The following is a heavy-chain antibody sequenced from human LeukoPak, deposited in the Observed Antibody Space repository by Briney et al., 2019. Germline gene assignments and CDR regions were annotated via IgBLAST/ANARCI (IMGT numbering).Heavy chain of an antibody. CDR3: AELGITMIGGV. J-gene: IGHJ6*04. CDR1: GFTFSSYA. Sequence: PAGSLRLSCAASGFTFSSYAMSWVRQAPGKGLEWVSSISTSSIYIYYADSVKGRFTISRDNAKNSLYLQMNSLRAEDTAVYYCAELGITMIGGVWGKGTTVTISS. CDR2: ISTSSIYI. D-gene: IGHD3-10*02. V-gene: IGHV3-21*01.